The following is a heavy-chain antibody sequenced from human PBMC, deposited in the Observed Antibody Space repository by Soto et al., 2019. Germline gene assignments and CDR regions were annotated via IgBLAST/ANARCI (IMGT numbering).Heavy chain of an antibody. Sequence: VGSLRLSCAASKFTFNTYTMNWVRQAPGKGLEWVSSISSTSSHTYYADSVRGRFTISRVNAVNSLYLQMDNLRAEDTALYFCAREEFDYNEIRGYFDYWGQGALVTVSS. CDR1: KFTFNTYT. J-gene: IGHJ4*02. V-gene: IGHV3-21*01. CDR2: ISSTSSHT. CDR3: AREEFDYNEIRGYFDY. D-gene: IGHD3-22*01.